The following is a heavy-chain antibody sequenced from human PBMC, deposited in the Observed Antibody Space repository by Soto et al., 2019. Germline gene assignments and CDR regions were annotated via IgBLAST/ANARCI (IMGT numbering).Heavy chain of an antibody. Sequence: EVQLVESGGGLVKPAESLRLSCVGSGFTFSAYNINWVRQAPGKGLEWVSSISTRSQYIYQPVSMKGRVTISRDDAKNSVYLQMNGLRADDTAVYYCSTSPEVVVRGGFWGQGTLVTVAS. V-gene: IGHV3-21*01. CDR3: STSPEVVVRGGF. D-gene: IGHD2-15*01. J-gene: IGHJ4*02. CDR2: ISTRSQYI. CDR1: GFTFSAYN.